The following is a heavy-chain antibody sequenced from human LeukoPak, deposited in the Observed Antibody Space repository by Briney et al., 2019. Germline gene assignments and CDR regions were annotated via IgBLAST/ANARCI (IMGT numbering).Heavy chain of an antibody. CDR1: GFTFSSYW. Sequence: PGGSLRLSCAASGFTFSSYWMNWARQAPGKGLEWVAVISYDGSNKYYADSVRGRFTISRDNSKNTLYLQMNSLRAEDTAVYYCFGSYSSGYWGQGTLVTVSS. D-gene: IGHD6-19*01. CDR2: ISYDGSNK. V-gene: IGHV3-30-3*01. CDR3: FGSYSSGY. J-gene: IGHJ4*02.